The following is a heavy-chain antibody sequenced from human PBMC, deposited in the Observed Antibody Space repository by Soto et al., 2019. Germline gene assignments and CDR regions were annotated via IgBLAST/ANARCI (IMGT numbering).Heavy chain of an antibody. CDR2: IYSGGST. CDR3: ARAGRSPYRTVEEDYYDSSGSVHDAFDI. CDR1: GFTVSSNY. Sequence: GGSLRLSCAASGFTVSSNYMSWFRQAPGKGLEWVSVIYSGGSTYYADSVKGRFTISRDNSKNTLYLQMNSLRAEDTAVYYCARAGRSPYRTVEEDYYDSSGSVHDAFDIWGQGTMVTVSS. V-gene: IGHV3-53*01. D-gene: IGHD3-22*01. J-gene: IGHJ3*02.